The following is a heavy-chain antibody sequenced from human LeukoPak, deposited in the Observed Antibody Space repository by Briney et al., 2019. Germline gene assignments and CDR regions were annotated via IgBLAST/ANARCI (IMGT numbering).Heavy chain of an antibody. CDR1: GSTFSSYA. V-gene: IGHV3-23*01. D-gene: IGHD6-13*01. CDR2: ISGSGGST. CDR3: ATSSWDPSIDY. J-gene: IGHJ4*02. Sequence: PGGSLRLSCAASGSTFSSYAMSWVRQAPGKGLEWVSAISGSGGSTYYADSVEGRFTISRDNSKNTLYLQMNSLRAEDTAVYYCATSSWDPSIDYWGQGTLVTVSS.